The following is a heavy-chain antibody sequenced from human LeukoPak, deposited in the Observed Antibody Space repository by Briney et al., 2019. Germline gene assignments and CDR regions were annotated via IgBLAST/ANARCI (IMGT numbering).Heavy chain of an antibody. CDR1: GGSISSSYY. Sequence: PSETLSLTCTVSGGSISSSYYWNWIRQPPGKGLEWIGYIYYSGSTNYNPSLKSRVTISVDTSKNQFSLKLSSVTAADTAVYYCARAVAAEQDWFDPWGQGTLVTVSS. V-gene: IGHV4-59*08. J-gene: IGHJ5*02. CDR3: ARAVAAEQDWFDP. D-gene: IGHD6-19*01. CDR2: IYYSGST.